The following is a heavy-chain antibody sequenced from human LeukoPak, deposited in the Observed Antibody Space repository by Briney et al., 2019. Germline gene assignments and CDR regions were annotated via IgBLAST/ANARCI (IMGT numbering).Heavy chain of an antibody. CDR1: GFTFRNHG. D-gene: IGHD3-22*01. CDR3: AAFITTKLGH. J-gene: IGHJ5*02. CDR2: ASSDEINH. Sequence: GGSLRLSCVMSGFTFRNHGLHWARQAPGKGLEWVAVASSDEINHWYADSVRGRFVISRDNPKNTLNLQMNNLRIEDTAFYYCAAFITTKLGHWGQGILVTVSA. V-gene: IGHV3-30*03.